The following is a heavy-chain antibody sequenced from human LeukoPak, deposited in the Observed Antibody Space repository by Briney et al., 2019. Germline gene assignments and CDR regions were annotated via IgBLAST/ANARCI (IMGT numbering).Heavy chain of an antibody. D-gene: IGHD3-10*01. J-gene: IGHJ4*02. CDR3: ARERYFGSGRPASSDY. Sequence: GGSLRLSCAASGFSLSSFAMNWVRQAPGKGLEWLSYISISSNTIYYADSVKGRFTISRDNAKDSLYLQMNSLRDEDTAVYYCARERYFGSGRPASSDYWGQGTLVTVSS. CDR2: ISISSNTI. CDR1: GFSLSSFA. V-gene: IGHV3-48*02.